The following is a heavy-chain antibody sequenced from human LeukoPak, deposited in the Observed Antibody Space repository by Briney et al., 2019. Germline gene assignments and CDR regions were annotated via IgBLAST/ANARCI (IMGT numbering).Heavy chain of an antibody. V-gene: IGHV3-23*01. D-gene: IGHD5-18*01. Sequence: PGGSLRLSCAASGFTFSSYAMSWVRQAPGKGLEWVSAISGSGGSTYYADSVKGRFTISRDNSKNTLYLQMNSLRAEDTAVYYCAKERGYSYGYGPGYYGMDVWGQGTTVAVSS. CDR1: GFTFSSYA. CDR2: ISGSGGST. CDR3: AKERGYSYGYGPGYYGMDV. J-gene: IGHJ6*02.